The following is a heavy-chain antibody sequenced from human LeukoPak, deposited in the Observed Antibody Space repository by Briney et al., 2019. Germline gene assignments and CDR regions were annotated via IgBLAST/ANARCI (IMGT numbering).Heavy chain of an antibody. V-gene: IGHV3-30-3*01. Sequence: GGSLRLSCAASGFTLSTYSMHWVRQAPGKGLEWVAVISYDGSNKYYADSVEGRFTISRDNSKNTQYLQMNSLRAEDTAVYYCARDGIPAAGPYYFDYWGQGTLVTVSS. CDR3: ARDGIPAAGPYYFDY. J-gene: IGHJ4*02. D-gene: IGHD2-2*01. CDR1: GFTLSTYS. CDR2: ISYDGSNK.